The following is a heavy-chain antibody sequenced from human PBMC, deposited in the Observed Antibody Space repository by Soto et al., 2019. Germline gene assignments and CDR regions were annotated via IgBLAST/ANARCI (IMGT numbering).Heavy chain of an antibody. V-gene: IGHV1-3*05. Sequence: QVQLVQSGAEEKKPGDSVKVSCKASGYTFTSYAMHWVRQAPGQRLEWMGWINAGNGNTKYSQKFQGRVTITRDTSASTAYMELSSLRSEDSAVYYCARAWVVVTAPDYWGQGTLVTVSS. CDR1: GYTFTSYA. CDR2: INAGNGNT. J-gene: IGHJ4*02. CDR3: ARAWVVVTAPDY. D-gene: IGHD2-21*02.